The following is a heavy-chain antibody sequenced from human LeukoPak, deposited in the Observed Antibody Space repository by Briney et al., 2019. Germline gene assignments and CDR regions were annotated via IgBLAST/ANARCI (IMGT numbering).Heavy chain of an antibody. D-gene: IGHD3-22*01. V-gene: IGHV3-21*01. Sequence: GGSLRLSCAASGFTFSNYNMNWVRRAPGKGLEWVSSITTSGNYIYYVDSVKGRFTISRDNANNSLFLQMISLRAEDTAVYYCTRDSKMFDTSGSPVAYWGQGTLVTVSS. J-gene: IGHJ4*02. CDR3: TRDSKMFDTSGSPVAY. CDR1: GFTFSNYN. CDR2: ITTSGNYI.